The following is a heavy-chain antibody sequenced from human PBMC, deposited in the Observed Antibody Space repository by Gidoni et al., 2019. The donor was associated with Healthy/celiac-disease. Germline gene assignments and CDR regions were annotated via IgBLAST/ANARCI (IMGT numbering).Heavy chain of an antibody. Sequence: QLQLQESGPGLVKPSETLSLTCTVSGGSISSSSYYWGWIRQPPGKGLEWIGSIYYSGSTYYNPSLKSRVTISVDTSKNQFSLKLSSVTAADTAVYYCARTHSSSWYQKCWFDPWGQGTLVTVSS. J-gene: IGHJ5*02. D-gene: IGHD6-13*01. CDR2: IYYSGST. V-gene: IGHV4-39*01. CDR3: ARTHSSSWYQKCWFDP. CDR1: GGSISSSSYY.